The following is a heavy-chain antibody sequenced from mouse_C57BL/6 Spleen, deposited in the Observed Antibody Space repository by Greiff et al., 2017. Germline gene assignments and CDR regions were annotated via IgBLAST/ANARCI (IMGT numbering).Heavy chain of an antibody. CDR2: ISSDSGTI. D-gene: IGHD6-1*01. CDR1: GFTFRAYG. Sequence: EVKLVESGGGLVKPGGSLKLSCAANGFTFRAYGMHWVRQAPEKRLEWVAYISSDSGTIYYADTVEGRFIISRDNAKNTLFLQMTSLRSEDTAMYYSARGFIPLYYFDDWGQGTTLTVAS. CDR3: ARGFIPLYYFDD. V-gene: IGHV5-17*01. J-gene: IGHJ2*01.